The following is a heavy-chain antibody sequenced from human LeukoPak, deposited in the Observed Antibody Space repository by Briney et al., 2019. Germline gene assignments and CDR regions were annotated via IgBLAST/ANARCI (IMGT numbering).Heavy chain of an antibody. CDR1: GGSISSYY. D-gene: IGHD6-13*01. CDR3: ARVARIAAAGTLYFDY. V-gene: IGHV4-59*01. Sequence: SETLSLTCAVYGGSISSYYWSWIRQPPGKGLEWIGYIYYSGSTNYNPSLKSRVTISVDTSKNQFSLKLSSVTAADTAVYYCARVARIAAAGTLYFDYWGQGTLVTVSS. J-gene: IGHJ4*01. CDR2: IYYSGST.